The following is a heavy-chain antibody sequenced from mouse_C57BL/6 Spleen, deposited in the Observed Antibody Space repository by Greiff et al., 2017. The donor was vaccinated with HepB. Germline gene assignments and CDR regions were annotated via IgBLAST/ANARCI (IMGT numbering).Heavy chain of an antibody. Sequence: QVQLKESGPGLVAPSQSLSITCTVSGFSLTSYGVHWVRQPPGKGLEWLVVIWSDGSTTYNSALKSRLSISKDNSKSQVFLKMNSLQTDDTAMYYCARELRPLYYYAMDYWGQGTSVTVSS. CDR1: GFSLTSYG. J-gene: IGHJ4*01. CDR3: ARELRPLYYYAMDY. V-gene: IGHV2-6*03. D-gene: IGHD3-2*02. CDR2: IWSDGST.